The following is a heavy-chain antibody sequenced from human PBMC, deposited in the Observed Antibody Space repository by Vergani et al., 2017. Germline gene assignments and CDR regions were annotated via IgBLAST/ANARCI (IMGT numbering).Heavy chain of an antibody. CDR1: AGSISSYY. D-gene: IGHD1-26*01. V-gene: IGHV4-4*07. Sequence: QVQLQESGPGLVKPSETLSLTCTVSAGSISSYYWSWTRQPAGKGLEWIGRIYTSGSTNYNPSLKSRVTMSVDTSKNQLSLKLSSVTAADTAVYYCASDGGSYLLGDAFDIWGEGTMGTVSS. CDR2: IYTSGST. J-gene: IGHJ3*02. CDR3: ASDGGSYLLGDAFDI.